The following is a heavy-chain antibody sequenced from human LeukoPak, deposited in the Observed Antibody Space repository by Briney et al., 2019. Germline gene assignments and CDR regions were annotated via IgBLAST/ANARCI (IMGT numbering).Heavy chain of an antibody. CDR3: AKGPQVGSGYHPDS. V-gene: IGHV3-23*01. J-gene: IGHJ4*02. CDR1: GFTFSSYA. Sequence: GGSLRLSCAASGFTFSSYAMSWVRQAPGKGLEWVSAISGSGGSTYYADSVKGRFTISRDNSKNTLFLQMNSLRAEDTAVYYCAKGPQVGSGYHPDSWGQGTLVTVSS. D-gene: IGHD3-22*01. CDR2: ISGSGGST.